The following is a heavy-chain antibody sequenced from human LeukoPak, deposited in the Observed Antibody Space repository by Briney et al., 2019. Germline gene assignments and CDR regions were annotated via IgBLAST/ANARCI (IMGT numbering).Heavy chain of an antibody. V-gene: IGHV4-59*08. J-gene: IGHJ4*02. Sequence: SETLSLTCTVSGGSVSTYYWSWIWQSPGKGLEWIGYIYNGGSANYNPSLKSRVTISLDTSKNQFSLNLSSVTAADTAVYYCARHVRYSYVVFDYWGQGTLVTVSS. CDR2: IYNGGSA. CDR1: GGSVSTYY. CDR3: ARHVRYSYVVFDY. D-gene: IGHD5-18*01.